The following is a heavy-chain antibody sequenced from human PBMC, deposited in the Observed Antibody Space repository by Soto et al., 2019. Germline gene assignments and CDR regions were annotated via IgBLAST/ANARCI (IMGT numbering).Heavy chain of an antibody. Sequence: GGSLRLSCAASGFTFSSYIMSWVRQAPGKGLEWVSGISGSGISTYYADSVKGRFTISTDNSKNTLSLQMNSLTAEDTAVYYCARDQGSYYMDVWGQGTTVTVSS. CDR3: ARDQGSYYMDV. J-gene: IGHJ6*03. V-gene: IGHV3-23*01. CDR2: ISGSGIST. CDR1: GFTFSSYI.